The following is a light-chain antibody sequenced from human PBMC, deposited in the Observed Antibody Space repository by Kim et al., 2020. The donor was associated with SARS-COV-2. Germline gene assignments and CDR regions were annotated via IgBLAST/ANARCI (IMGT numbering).Light chain of an antibody. CDR3: HQYDNLPLT. J-gene: IGKJ4*01. Sequence: DIQMTQSPSSLSASVGDRVTISCQASQDINYSLNWYQQKPGKAPKLLIYDASNLEMGVPSRFSGSRSGTDFTFTISSLQPEDFATYFCHQYDNLPLTFGGRTKVDIK. CDR1: QDINYS. CDR2: DAS. V-gene: IGKV1-33*01.